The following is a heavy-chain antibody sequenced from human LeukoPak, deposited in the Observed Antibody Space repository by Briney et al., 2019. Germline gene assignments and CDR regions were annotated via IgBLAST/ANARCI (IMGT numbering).Heavy chain of an antibody. CDR1: GGSFSGYY. CDR2: INHSGSP. CDR3: ARGQAYYYGSGSYFNWFDP. J-gene: IGHJ5*02. Sequence: PSETLSLTCAVYGGSFSGYYWSRIRQPPGKGREWIGEINHSGSPNYNPSLKSRVTISVDTSKNQFSLKLSSVTAADTAVYYCARGQAYYYGSGSYFNWFDPWGQGTLVTVSS. V-gene: IGHV4-34*01. D-gene: IGHD3-10*01.